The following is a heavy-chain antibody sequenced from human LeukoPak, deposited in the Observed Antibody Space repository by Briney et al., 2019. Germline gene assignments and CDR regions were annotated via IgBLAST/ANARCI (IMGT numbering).Heavy chain of an antibody. CDR2: ISWNSGSI. CDR3: TGNYYGSGSYADFDY. V-gene: IGHV3-9*01. D-gene: IGHD3-10*01. CDR1: GFTFDDYA. Sequence: TGRSLRFSCAASGFTFDDYAMHRVRQAPGKGLEWVSGISWNSGSIGYADSVKGRFTISRDNAKDSLYLQMNSLNAEDTALYYCTGNYYGSGSYADFDYWGQGTLVTVSS. J-gene: IGHJ4*02.